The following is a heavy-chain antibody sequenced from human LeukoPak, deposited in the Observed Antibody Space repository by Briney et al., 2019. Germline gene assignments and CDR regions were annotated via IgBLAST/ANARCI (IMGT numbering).Heavy chain of an antibody. CDR2: INPNSGGT. CDR1: GYTFTSYD. Sequence: ASVRVSCKASGYTFTSYDINWVRQATGQGLEWMGWINPNSGGTNYAQKFQGRVTMTRDTSISTAYMELSRLRSDDTAVYYCARDDGPDYWGQGTLVTVSS. V-gene: IGHV1-2*02. CDR3: ARDDGPDY. J-gene: IGHJ4*02.